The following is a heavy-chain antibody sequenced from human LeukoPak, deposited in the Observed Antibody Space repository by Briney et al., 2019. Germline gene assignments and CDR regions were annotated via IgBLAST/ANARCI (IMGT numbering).Heavy chain of an antibody. J-gene: IGHJ3*02. CDR2: ISRSRSTI. V-gene: IGHV3-48*01. CDR3: ARAKRNGFDI. CDR1: GFTFSSYA. Sequence: GGSLRLSCAASGFTFSSYAMSWVRQAPGKGLEWVSYISRSRSTIYYADSVKGRFTISRDNAKNSLYLQMHSLRAEDTAVYYCARAKRNGFDIWGQGTMVTVSS.